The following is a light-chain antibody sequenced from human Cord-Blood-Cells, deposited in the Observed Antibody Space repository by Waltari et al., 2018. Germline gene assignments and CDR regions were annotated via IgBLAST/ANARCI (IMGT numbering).Light chain of an antibody. Sequence: DIQMTQSPSTLSAPVGDRVTITCRASQSISSWLAWYQQKPGKAPKLLIYDASSLESGVPSRFSGSGSGTEFTLTSSSLQPDDFATYYCQQYNSYSFGPGTKVDIK. CDR2: DAS. J-gene: IGKJ3*01. CDR3: QQYNSYS. CDR1: QSISSW. V-gene: IGKV1-5*01.